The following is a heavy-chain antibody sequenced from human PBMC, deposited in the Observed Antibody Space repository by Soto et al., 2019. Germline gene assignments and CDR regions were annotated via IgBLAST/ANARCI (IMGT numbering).Heavy chain of an antibody. CDR3: AGGWGGYFRH. J-gene: IGHJ1*01. V-gene: IGHV4-59*01. D-gene: IGHD7-27*01. CDR2: IYYSGST. Sequence: SETLSLTCTVSVGSISSYYWSWIRQPPGKGLEWIGYIYYSGSTNYNPSLKSRVTISADTSKNQFSLKLSSVTAAATAVYYCAGGWGGYFRHWGQGTLVTVS. CDR1: VGSISSYY.